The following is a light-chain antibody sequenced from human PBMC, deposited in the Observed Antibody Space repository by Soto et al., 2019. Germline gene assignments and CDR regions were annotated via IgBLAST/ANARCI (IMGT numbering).Light chain of an antibody. CDR1: HSVSSN. CDR2: GAS. J-gene: IGKJ1*01. Sequence: IVMTQSPATLSVSPGERATLSCRASHSVSSNLAWYQQKPGQAPRLLIYGASSRATGIPDRFSGSGSGTDFTLTITRLEPEDFAVYYCQQYGSSPPWTFGQGTKVDIK. CDR3: QQYGSSPPWT. V-gene: IGKV3-20*01.